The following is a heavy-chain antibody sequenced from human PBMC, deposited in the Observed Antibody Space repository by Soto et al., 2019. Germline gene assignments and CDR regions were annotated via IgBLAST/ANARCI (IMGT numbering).Heavy chain of an antibody. Sequence: SETLSLTCAVYGGSFSGYYWSWIRQPPGKGLEWIGEINHSGSTNYNPSLKSRVTISVDTSTSTAYMELRSLRSDDTAMYYCARVRINGMDVWGQGTTVTVSS. J-gene: IGHJ6*02. V-gene: IGHV4-34*01. CDR3: ARVRINGMDV. D-gene: IGHD1-20*01. CDR2: INHSGST. CDR1: GGSFSGYY.